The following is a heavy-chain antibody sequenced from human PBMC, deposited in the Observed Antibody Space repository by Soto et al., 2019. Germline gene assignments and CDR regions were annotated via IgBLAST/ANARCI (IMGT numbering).Heavy chain of an antibody. Sequence: QVQLVQSEAEVKEPETSVNLACRTSGYTFTEYSLQWVRQAPGQRLEWMGWIASGNGDTRCSQKFEGRPTLTRDTAANVAYMLLGGLKTEESARYYCVRGRRHDSAYSPFEHWGQGTQLTVSA. CDR1: GYTFTEYS. CDR3: VRGRRHDSAYSPFEH. D-gene: IGHD3-22*01. CDR2: IASGNGDT. V-gene: IGHV1-3*01. J-gene: IGHJ4*02.